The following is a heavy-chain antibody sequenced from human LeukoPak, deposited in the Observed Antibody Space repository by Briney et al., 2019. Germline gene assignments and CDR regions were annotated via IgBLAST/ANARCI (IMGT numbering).Heavy chain of an antibody. CDR2: INQEGSEK. V-gene: IGHV3-7*01. J-gene: IGHJ4*02. CDR3: VRLRYTYGKNFDY. Sequence: PGGSLRLSCAASGFRFGDYWMSWVRQAPGKGLEWVANINQEGSEKDYVDSVKGRFTISRDNAKNSLYLQMNTLRAEDTAVYFCVRLRYTYGKNFDYWGQGALVTVSS. D-gene: IGHD5-18*01. CDR1: GFRFGDYW.